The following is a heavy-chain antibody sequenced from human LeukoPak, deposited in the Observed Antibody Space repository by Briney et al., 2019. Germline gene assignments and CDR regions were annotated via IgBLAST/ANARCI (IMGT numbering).Heavy chain of an antibody. J-gene: IGHJ3*02. V-gene: IGHV3-21*01. CDR1: EFAFGTYS. CDR2: VSTAGSFI. Sequence: GGSLRLSCAASEFAFGTYSMNWVRQAPGKGLEWVSSVSTAGSFIYYADSVKGRFTISRDNAQNSLFLQMRSLRADDTAVYYCARDVSYDSSGDAFDIWGQGTMVTVSS. CDR3: ARDVSYDSSGDAFDI. D-gene: IGHD3-22*01.